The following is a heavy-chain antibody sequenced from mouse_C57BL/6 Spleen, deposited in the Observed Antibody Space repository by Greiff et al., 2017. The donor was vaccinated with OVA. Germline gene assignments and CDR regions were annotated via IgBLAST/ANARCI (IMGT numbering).Heavy chain of an antibody. J-gene: IGHJ4*01. D-gene: IGHD1-1*01. CDR3: AYGTTIVEAMDY. CDR1: GYTFTDYY. V-gene: IGHV1-19*01. CDR2: INPYNGGT. Sequence: EVMLQQSGPVLVKPGASVKMSCKASGYTFTDYYMNWVKQSHGKRLEWIGVINPYNGGTSYNQNFKGKATLTVDKSSSTAYMELNSQTSEDTTVYYSAYGTTIVEAMDYWSQGTSVTVTS.